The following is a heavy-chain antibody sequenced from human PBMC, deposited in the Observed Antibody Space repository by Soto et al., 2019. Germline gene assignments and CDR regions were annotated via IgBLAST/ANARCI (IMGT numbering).Heavy chain of an antibody. V-gene: IGHV1-3*01. D-gene: IGHD3-22*01. Sequence: ASVKVSCKASGYTFTIYAMHWVRQAPVQRREWMGWINAGNGNTKYSQKFQGRVTITRDTSASTAYMELSSLRSEDTAVYYCARSTYYYDSSGYYYFDYYGMDVWGQGTTVTVSS. CDR2: INAGNGNT. CDR1: GYTFTIYA. CDR3: ARSTYYYDSSGYYYFDYYGMDV. J-gene: IGHJ6*02.